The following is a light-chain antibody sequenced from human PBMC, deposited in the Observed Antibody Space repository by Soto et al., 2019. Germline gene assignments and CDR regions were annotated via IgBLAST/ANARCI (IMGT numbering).Light chain of an antibody. J-gene: IGLJ2*01. CDR1: SSNIGSNT. CDR3: AAWDDSLNGVV. V-gene: IGLV1-44*01. CDR2: SNN. Sequence: QSVLTQPPSASGTTGQRVTISCSRSSSNIGSNTVNWYQQLPGTAPKLLIYSNNQRPSGVPDRFSGSKSGTSASLAISGLQSEDEADYYCAAWDDSLNGVVFGGGTKLTVL.